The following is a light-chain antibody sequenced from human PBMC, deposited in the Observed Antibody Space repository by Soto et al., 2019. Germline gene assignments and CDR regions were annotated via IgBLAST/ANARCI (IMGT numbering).Light chain of an antibody. V-gene: IGKV1D-12*01. CDR3: QQTNSFPYT. CDR1: QGITNW. J-gene: IGKJ2*01. CDR2: AAS. Sequence: DIQMTQSPSSVSASVGDRVTITCRASQGITNWLAWYQQKPGKAPNLLIFAASGLQGAVPSRFSGRGSGTDFTLTISSLQPEDFATYYCQQTNSFPYTFGQGTKVDIK.